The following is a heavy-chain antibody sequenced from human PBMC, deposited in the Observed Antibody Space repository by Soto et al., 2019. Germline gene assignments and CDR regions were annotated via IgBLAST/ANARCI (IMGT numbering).Heavy chain of an antibody. CDR3: ERGLWVAKTADYYLDS. CDR1: GYTFTDYA. J-gene: IGHJ4*02. V-gene: IGHV1-3*01. Sequence: DSVKVSCKASGYTFTDYAIHWVRQAPGQRLEWMGWINAGNGKTKYSQNFQGRVTITRDTSASIAYMEVNSLRSEDTDVYYCERGLWVAKTADYYLDSCGQPTLVPVSS. CDR2: INAGNGKT. D-gene: IGHD5-12*01.